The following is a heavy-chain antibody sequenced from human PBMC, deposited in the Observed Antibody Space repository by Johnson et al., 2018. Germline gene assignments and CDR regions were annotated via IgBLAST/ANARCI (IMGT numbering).Heavy chain of an antibody. V-gene: IGHV4-59*11. Sequence: QVQLQESGPGLVKPSETLSLPCTVSRGSLSTHYWSWIRQPPGMGLAWIGYIFHSGTTHYNPSLQCRVTISVATSKNQFSLRLRSVTAADTAVYYCARRRWDSYDAFDVWGQGTMVTVSS. CDR1: RGSLSTHY. CDR2: IFHSGTT. J-gene: IGHJ3*01. CDR3: ARRRWDSYDAFDV. D-gene: IGHD1-26*01.